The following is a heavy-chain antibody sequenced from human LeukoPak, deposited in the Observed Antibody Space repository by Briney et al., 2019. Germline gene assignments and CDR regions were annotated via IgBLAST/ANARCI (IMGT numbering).Heavy chain of an antibody. CDR1: GGSISSYY. CDR2: IYTSGST. D-gene: IGHD3-10*01. J-gene: IGHJ6*02. Sequence: SETLSLTCTVSGGSISSYYWSWIRQPAGKGLEWMGRIYTSGSTNYNPSLKSRVTMPVDTSKNQFSLKPSSVTAADTAVYYCARDKRSRPGKQGYYYYGMDVWGQGTTVTVSS. V-gene: IGHV4-4*07. CDR3: ARDKRSRPGKQGYYYYGMDV.